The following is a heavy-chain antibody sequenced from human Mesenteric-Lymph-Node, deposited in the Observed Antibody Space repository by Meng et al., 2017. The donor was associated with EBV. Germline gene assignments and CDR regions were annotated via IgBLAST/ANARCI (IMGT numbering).Heavy chain of an antibody. V-gene: IGHV4-39*01. CDR1: GSISRSNYY. CDR2: IYYSGST. Sequence: RQLQEAGPGPGKPSGTLSPSCTCLGGSISRSNYYWGWIRQPPGKGLEWIGSIYYSGSTHYNPSLKSRVTISEDTSKNQFSLKVSSVIAADTAVYYCARREASSPGWFDPWGQGTLVTVSS. J-gene: IGHJ5*02. D-gene: IGHD6-13*01. CDR3: ARREASSPGWFDP.